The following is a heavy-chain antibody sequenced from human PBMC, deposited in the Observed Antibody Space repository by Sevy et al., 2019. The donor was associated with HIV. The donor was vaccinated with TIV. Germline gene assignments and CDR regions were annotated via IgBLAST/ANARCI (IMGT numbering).Heavy chain of an antibody. CDR2: IKQDGSEK. D-gene: IGHD6-13*01. CDR3: APLPGIAAAGLGYDAFDI. CDR1: GFTFSSYW. V-gene: IGHV3-7*03. Sequence: GGSLRLSCAASGFTFSSYWMSWVRQAPGKGLEWVANIKQDGSEKYYVDSVKGRFTISRDNAKNSLYLQMNSRRAEDTAGYYWAPLPGIAAAGLGYDAFDIWGQGTMVTVSS. J-gene: IGHJ3*02.